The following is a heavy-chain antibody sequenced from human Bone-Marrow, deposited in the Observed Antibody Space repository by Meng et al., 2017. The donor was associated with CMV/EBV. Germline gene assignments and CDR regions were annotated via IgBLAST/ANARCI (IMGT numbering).Heavy chain of an antibody. V-gene: IGHV1-2*02. CDR3: AKGGLIVLMVYGDYYYGMDV. CDR2: INPNSGGT. CDR1: GYTFTGYY. Sequence: QVQRVQSGGEVKKPGASVNVSCKASGYTFTGYYMHWVRQAPGQGLEWMGWINPNSGGTNYAQKFQGRVTMTRDTSISSAYMELSRLRSDDTAVYYCAKGGLIVLMVYGDYYYGMDVWGQGTTVTVSS. J-gene: IGHJ6*02. D-gene: IGHD2-8*01.